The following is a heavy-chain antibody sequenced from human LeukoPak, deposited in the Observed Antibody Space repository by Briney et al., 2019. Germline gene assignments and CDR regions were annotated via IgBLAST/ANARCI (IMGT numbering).Heavy chain of an antibody. CDR3: TTGGSYFPYGY. CDR1: GFTFSNAW. J-gene: IGHJ4*02. V-gene: IGHV3-15*01. D-gene: IGHD1-26*01. CDR2: IKSKTDGGTT. Sequence: GGSLRLSCAASGFTFSNAWMSWVRQAPGQGLEWVGRIKSKTDGGTTDYAAPVKGRFTIPRDDSKNTLYLQMNSLKTEDTAVYYCTTGGSYFPYGYWGQGTLVTVSS.